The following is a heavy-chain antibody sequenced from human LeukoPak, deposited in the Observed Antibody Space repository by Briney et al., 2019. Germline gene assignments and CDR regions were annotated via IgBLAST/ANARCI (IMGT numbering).Heavy chain of an antibody. V-gene: IGHV3-33*01. CDR2: IWYDGSNK. CDR3: ARDSNYDFWKYFDY. D-gene: IGHD3-3*01. CDR1: GFTFSSCG. Sequence: GGSLRLSCAASGFTFSSCGMHWVRQAPGKGLEWVAVIWYDGSNKYYADSVKGRFTISRDNSKNTLYLQMNSLRAEDTAVYYCARDSNYDFWKYFDYWGQGTLVTVSS. J-gene: IGHJ4*02.